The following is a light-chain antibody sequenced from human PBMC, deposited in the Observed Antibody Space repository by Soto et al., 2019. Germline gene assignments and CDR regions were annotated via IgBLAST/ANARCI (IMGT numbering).Light chain of an antibody. CDR3: QQYGTSPPDT. Sequence: EIVLTQSPGTLSLSPGDGATLACRARQSLRSTYLAWYQQKPGQAPRLLIHGASSRAAGIPDRFSGSGSGTDFTLTISRLEPEDVAVYDGQQYGTSPPDTFGQGTRLEI. J-gene: IGKJ5*01. V-gene: IGKV3-20*01. CDR1: QSLRSTY. CDR2: GAS.